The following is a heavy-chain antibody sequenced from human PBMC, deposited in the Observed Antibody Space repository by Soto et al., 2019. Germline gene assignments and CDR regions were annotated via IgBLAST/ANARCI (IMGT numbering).Heavy chain of an antibody. CDR3: ARDLEGPWIQLWAPGY. J-gene: IGHJ4*02. CDR1: GFTFRSYW. V-gene: IGHV3-74*01. CDR2: INSDGSST. Sequence: PGGSLRLSCAASGFTFRSYWMHWVRQAPGEGLVGVSRINSDGSSTSYADSVKGRFTISRDNAKNTLYLQMNSLRAEDTAVYYCARDLEGPWIQLWAPGYWGQGTLVTVSS. D-gene: IGHD5-18*01.